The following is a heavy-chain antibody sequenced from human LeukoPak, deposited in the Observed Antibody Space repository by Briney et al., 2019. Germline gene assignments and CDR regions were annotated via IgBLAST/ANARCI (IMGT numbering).Heavy chain of an antibody. D-gene: IGHD5-18*01. CDR3: ARARGYSYGYDSYNWLDP. J-gene: IGHJ5*02. CDR1: GGSISSSSYY. Sequence: SETLSLTCTVSGGSISSSSYYWGWICQPPGKGLEWIGSIYYSGSTYYNPSLKSRVTISVDTSKNQFSLKLSSVTAADTAVYYCARARGYSYGYDSYNWLDPWGQGTLVTVSS. V-gene: IGHV4-39*07. CDR2: IYYSGST.